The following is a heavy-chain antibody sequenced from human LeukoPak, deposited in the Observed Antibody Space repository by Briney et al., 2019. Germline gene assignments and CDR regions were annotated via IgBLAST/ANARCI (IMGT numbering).Heavy chain of an antibody. CDR1: GASISSGSYY. J-gene: IGHJ4*02. D-gene: IGHD4-17*01. CDR2: IYTSGST. Sequence: SETLSLTCTVSGASISSGSYYWSWIRQPAGKGLQWIGRIYTSGSTNYNPSLKSRVTISVDTSKNQFSLKLSSVTAADTAVYYCARGTTAHLFEDYWGQGTLVTVSS. CDR3: ARGTTAHLFEDY. V-gene: IGHV4-61*02.